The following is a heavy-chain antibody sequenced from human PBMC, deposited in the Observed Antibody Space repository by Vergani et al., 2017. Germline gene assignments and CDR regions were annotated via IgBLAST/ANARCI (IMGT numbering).Heavy chain of an antibody. Sequence: VQLVQSGAEVKKPGESLRISCKGSGYSFTSYWISWVRQAPGQGLEWMGWINPNSGGTNYAQKVQGRVTMTRDTSISTAYMELSRLRSDDTAVYYCARDRYSSIYYYYGMDVWGQGP. V-gene: IGHV1-2*02. J-gene: IGHJ6*02. CDR1: GYSFTSYW. D-gene: IGHD5-18*01. CDR2: INPNSGGT. CDR3: ARDRYSSIYYYYGMDV.